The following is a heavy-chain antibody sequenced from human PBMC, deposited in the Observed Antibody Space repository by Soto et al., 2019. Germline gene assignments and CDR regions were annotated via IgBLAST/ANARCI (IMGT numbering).Heavy chain of an antibody. CDR3: ARGESVVGDY. CDR2: INAGNGST. D-gene: IGHD2-15*01. CDR1: GYNINSHA. J-gene: IGHJ4*02. Sequence: WASVKVSCKASGYNINSHAIHWVRQAPGQRLEWMGWINAGNGSTKYSQKFQGRVTITRDTSASTAYMELSSLRFEDTAVYYCARGESVVGDYWGQGTLVTVSS. V-gene: IGHV1-3*01.